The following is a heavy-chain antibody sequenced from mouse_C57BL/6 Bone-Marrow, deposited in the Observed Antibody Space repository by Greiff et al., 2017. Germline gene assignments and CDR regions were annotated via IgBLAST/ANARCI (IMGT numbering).Heavy chain of an antibody. CDR1: GFPITSGYY. V-gene: IGHV12-3*01. Sequence: QVQLKESGPGLVKPSQSLFLTCSITGFPITSGYYWIWIRQSPGKPLEWMGYITHSGETFYNPSLQSPISITRETSKNQFFLQLNSVTTEDTAMYYCAGIYYYGPWYFDVWGTGTTVTVSS. CDR3: AGIYYYGPWYFDV. CDR2: ITHSGET. D-gene: IGHD1-1*01. J-gene: IGHJ1*03.